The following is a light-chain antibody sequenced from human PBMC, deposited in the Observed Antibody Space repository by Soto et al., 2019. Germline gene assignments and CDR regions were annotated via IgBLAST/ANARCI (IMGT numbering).Light chain of an antibody. J-gene: IGKJ1*01. CDR2: GAS. CDR3: QQYRT. V-gene: IGKV3-20*01. Sequence: EIVLTQSPGTLSLSPGERATLSCRASQSVSSSYLAWYQQKPGQAPRLLIYGASSRATGIPDRFSGSWSGTDFTLTISRLEPADFAVYYCQQYRTFGQGTKVEIK. CDR1: QSVSSSY.